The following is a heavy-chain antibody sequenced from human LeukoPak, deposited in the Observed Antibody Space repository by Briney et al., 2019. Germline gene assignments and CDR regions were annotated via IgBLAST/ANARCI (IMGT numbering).Heavy chain of an antibody. J-gene: IGHJ4*02. V-gene: IGHV3-74*01. Sequence: GSLRLSCAAFGFTFSNHWMHWVRQVPGKGLVWVSRINKDGSATSNAESVEGRFTMSRDNAKNTLYLQMNSLRADDTAVYYCVRDGTYSFDFWGQGTLVTVSS. CDR2: INKDGSAT. CDR1: GFTFSNHW. CDR3: VRDGTYSFDF. D-gene: IGHD1/OR15-1a*01.